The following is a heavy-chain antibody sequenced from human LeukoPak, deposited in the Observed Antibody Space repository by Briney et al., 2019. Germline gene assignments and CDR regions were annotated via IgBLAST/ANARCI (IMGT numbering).Heavy chain of an antibody. CDR1: GFTFSSYA. D-gene: IGHD3-10*01. V-gene: IGHV3-30-3*01. CDR3: AMSAHGSGSYYTSTRPVVDY. CDR2: ISYDGSNK. Sequence: GGSLRLSCAASGFTFSSYAMHWVRQAPGKGLEWVAVISYDGSNKYYADSVKGRFTISRDNAKNSLYLQMNSLRAEDTAVYYCAMSAHGSGSYYTSTRPVVDYWGQGTLVTVSS. J-gene: IGHJ4*02.